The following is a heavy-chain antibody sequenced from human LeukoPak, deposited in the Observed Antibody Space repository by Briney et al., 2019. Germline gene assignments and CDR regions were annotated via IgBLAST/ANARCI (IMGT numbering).Heavy chain of an antibody. D-gene: IGHD6-13*01. CDR3: AREPLRYSSTMAWFDP. J-gene: IGHJ5*02. CDR2: IIPIFGTA. CDR1: GGTFSSYA. V-gene: IGHV1-69*05. Sequence: ASVKVSCKASGGTFSSYAISWVRQAPGQGLEWMGGIIPIFGTANYAQKFQGRVTITTDESTSTAYMELSGLRSEDTAVYYCAREPLRYSSTMAWFDPWGQGTLVTVSS.